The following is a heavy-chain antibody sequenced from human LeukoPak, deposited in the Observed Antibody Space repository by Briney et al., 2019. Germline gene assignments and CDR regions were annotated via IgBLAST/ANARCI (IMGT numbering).Heavy chain of an antibody. V-gene: IGHV4-39*07. J-gene: IGHJ6*02. CDR2: INHSGST. CDR3: ARAPWAPRREVRLRYYGMDV. D-gene: IGHD2-21*01. CDR1: GGSISSSSYY. Sequence: SETLSLTCTVSGGSISSSSYYWGWIRQPPGKGLEWIGEINHSGSTNYNPSLKSRVTISVDTSKNQFSLKLSSVTAADTAVYYCARAPWAPRREVRLRYYGMDVWGQGTTVTVSS.